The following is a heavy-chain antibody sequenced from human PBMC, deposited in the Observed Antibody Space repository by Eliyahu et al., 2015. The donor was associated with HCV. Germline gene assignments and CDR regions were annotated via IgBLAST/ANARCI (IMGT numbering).Heavy chain of an antibody. V-gene: IGHV3-21*01. CDR3: ATATYPMTTGSY. CDR1: XXTFSSYS. CDR2: ISSSSSYI. J-gene: IGHJ4*02. D-gene: IGHD4-17*01. Sequence: EVQLVESGGGLVKPGGSLRLSCAASXXTFSSYSXNWVRQAPGKXXEWXSSISSSSSYIYYADSVKGRFTISRDNAKNSLYLQMNSLRAEDTAVYYCATATYPMTTGSYWGQGTLVTVSS.